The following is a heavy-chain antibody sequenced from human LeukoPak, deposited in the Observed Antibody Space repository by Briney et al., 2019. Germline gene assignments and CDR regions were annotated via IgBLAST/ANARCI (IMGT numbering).Heavy chain of an antibody. V-gene: IGHV3-23*01. D-gene: IGHD3-3*01. Sequence: AGSLRLSCAASGFTFRNYAMSWVRQAPGKGLEGVSSFSDGNGRTSYADSVQGLFSVSRDNSKNTLYLQMNSLRAEDTAVYYCAKGHTTFFGVVIRNHYYMDVWGKGTTVTVSS. CDR1: GFTFRNYA. CDR2: FSDGNGRT. CDR3: AKGHTTFFGVVIRNHYYMDV. J-gene: IGHJ6*03.